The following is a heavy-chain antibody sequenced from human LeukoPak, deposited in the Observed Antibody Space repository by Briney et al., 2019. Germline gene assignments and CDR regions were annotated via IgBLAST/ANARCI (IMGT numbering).Heavy chain of an antibody. CDR3: ARGSPSYAQWHFDL. Sequence: SVKVSCKASGGTFSSYAISWVRQAPGQGLEWMGGIIPIFGTANYAQKSQGRVTITADESTSTAYMELSSLRSEDTAVYYCARGSPSYAQWHFDLWGRGTLVTVSS. CDR2: IIPIFGTA. V-gene: IGHV1-69*13. J-gene: IGHJ2*01. D-gene: IGHD2/OR15-2a*01. CDR1: GGTFSSYA.